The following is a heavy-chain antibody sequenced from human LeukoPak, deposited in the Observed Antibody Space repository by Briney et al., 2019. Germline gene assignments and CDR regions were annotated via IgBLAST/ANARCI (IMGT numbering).Heavy chain of an antibody. J-gene: IGHJ4*02. CDR3: ARGAPYYFDY. Sequence: TLSLTCTVSSGSISSGGYYWSWIRQHPGKGLEWIGYIYYSGSTYYNPSLKSRVTMSVDSSKNQFSLMLSSVTAADTAVYYCARGAPYYFDYWGQGTLVTVSS. CDR2: IYYSGST. CDR1: SGSISSGGYY. V-gene: IGHV4-31*03.